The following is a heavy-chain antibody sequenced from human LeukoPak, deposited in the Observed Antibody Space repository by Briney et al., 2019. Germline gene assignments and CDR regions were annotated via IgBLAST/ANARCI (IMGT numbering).Heavy chain of an antibody. CDR1: GFTFSSYA. CDR2: ISSSGSTI. Sequence: PGGSLRLSCAASGFTFSSYAMHWVRQAPGKGLEWVSYISSSGSTIYYADSVKGRFTISRDNAKNSLYLQMNSLRAEDTAVYYCARGSEAAAVNWGQGTLVTVSS. D-gene: IGHD6-13*01. J-gene: IGHJ4*02. CDR3: ARGSEAAAVN. V-gene: IGHV3-48*04.